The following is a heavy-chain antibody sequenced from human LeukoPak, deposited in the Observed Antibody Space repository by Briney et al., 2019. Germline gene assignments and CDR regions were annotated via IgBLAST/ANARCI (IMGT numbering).Heavy chain of an antibody. Sequence: GGSLRLSCAASGFTFSSCWMSWVRQAPGKGLEWVANIKQDGSEKYYVDSVKGRFTISRDNAKNSLYLQMNSLRAEDTAVYYCARLTISNDCFDYWGQGTLVTVSS. V-gene: IGHV3-7*01. J-gene: IGHJ4*02. CDR1: GFTFSSCW. D-gene: IGHD3-9*01. CDR2: IKQDGSEK. CDR3: ARLTISNDCFDY.